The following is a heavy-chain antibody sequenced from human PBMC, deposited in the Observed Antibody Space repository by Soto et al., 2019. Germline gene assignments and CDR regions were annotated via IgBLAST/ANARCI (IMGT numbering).Heavy chain of an antibody. D-gene: IGHD4-17*01. CDR2: IYSGGST. J-gene: IGHJ4*02. V-gene: IGHV3-66*01. Sequence: GGSLRLSCAASGFTVSSNYMSWVRQAPGKGLEWVSVIYSGGSTYYADSVKGRFTISRDNSKNTPYLQMNSLRAEDTAVYYCARSTRPDDYGDPIGYFDYWGQGTLVTVSS. CDR3: ARSTRPDDYGDPIGYFDY. CDR1: GFTVSSNY.